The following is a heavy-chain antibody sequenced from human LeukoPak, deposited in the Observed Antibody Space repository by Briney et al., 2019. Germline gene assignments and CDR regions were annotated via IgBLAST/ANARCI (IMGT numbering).Heavy chain of an antibody. J-gene: IGHJ4*02. V-gene: IGHV3-21*01. CDR1: GFTFSSYS. CDR2: ISSSGTYK. CDR3: AKGKDSVAGATNDY. D-gene: IGHD6-19*01. Sequence: KSGGSLRLPCAVSGFTFSSYSMSWVRQAPGKGLEWVSSISSSGTYKYYADSVKGRFTISRDNAKNSLYLRMNSLRAEDTAVYYCAKGKDSVAGATNDYWGQGTLVTVSS.